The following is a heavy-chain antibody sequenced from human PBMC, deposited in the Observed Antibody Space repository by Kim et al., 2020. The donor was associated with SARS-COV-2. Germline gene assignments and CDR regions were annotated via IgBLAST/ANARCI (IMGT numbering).Heavy chain of an antibody. J-gene: IGHJ4*02. Sequence: SETLSLTCTVSGGSISSGGYYWSWIRQHPGKGLEWIGYIYYSGSTYYNPSLKSRVTISVDTSKNQFSLKLSSVTAADTAVYYCAREGTGGRGLLDWGQGTLVTVSS. CDR1: GGSISSGGYY. D-gene: IGHD3-16*01. CDR3: AREGTGGRGLLD. CDR2: IYYSGST. V-gene: IGHV4-31*03.